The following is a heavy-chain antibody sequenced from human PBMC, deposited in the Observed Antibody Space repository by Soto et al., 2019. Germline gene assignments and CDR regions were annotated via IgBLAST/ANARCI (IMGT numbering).Heavy chain of an antibody. D-gene: IGHD2-8*01. CDR3: AIRANQDIVLMVYPPEYFDY. V-gene: IGHV1-69*02. J-gene: IGHJ4*02. CDR2: IIPILGIA. Sequence: SVKVSCKASGGTFSSYTISWVRQAPGQGLEWMGRIIPILGIANYAQKFQGRVTITADKSTSTAYMELSSLRSEDTAVYYCAIRANQDIVLMVYPPEYFDYWGQGTLVTVST. CDR1: GGTFSSYT.